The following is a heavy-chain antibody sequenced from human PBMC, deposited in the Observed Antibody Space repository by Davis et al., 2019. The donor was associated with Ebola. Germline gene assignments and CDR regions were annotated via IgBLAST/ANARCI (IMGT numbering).Heavy chain of an antibody. CDR1: GFSLSTSGMC. CDR3: ARMPTIFGVVIPVDYYYYGMDV. CDR2: IDWDDDK. V-gene: IGHV2-70*01. Sequence: SGPTLVTPTPTLTLTCTFSGFSLSTSGMCVSWIRQPPGKALEWLALIDWDDDKYYSTSLKTRLTISKDTSKNQVVLTMTNMDPVDTATYYCARMPTIFGVVIPVDYYYYGMDVWGKGTTVTVSS. D-gene: IGHD3-3*01. J-gene: IGHJ6*04.